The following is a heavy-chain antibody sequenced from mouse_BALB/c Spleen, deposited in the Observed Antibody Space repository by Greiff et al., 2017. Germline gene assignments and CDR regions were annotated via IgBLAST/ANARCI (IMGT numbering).Heavy chain of an antibody. V-gene: IGHV1-37*01. CDR1: GYSFTGYF. J-gene: IGHJ4*01. D-gene: IGHD1-1*01. CDR2: INPYNGDT. CDR3: GRGSSYDAMDY. Sequence: VQLQQSGPELVKPGASVKISCKASGYSFTGYFMNWVKRSHGKSLEWIGRINPYNGDTFYNQKFKGKATLTVDKSSSTAHMELLSLTSEDSAVYYCGRGSSYDAMDYWGQGTSVTVSS.